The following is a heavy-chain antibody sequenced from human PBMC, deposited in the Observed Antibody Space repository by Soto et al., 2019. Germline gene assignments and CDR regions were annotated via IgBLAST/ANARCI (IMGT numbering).Heavy chain of an antibody. CDR2: ISDGGST. CDR3: ARDGSFTMVRGVYGMDV. CDR1: GGSIYTYY. Sequence: SETLSLTCNVSGGSIYTYYWNWIRQSPGKGLEWIGYISDGGSTNYNPSLKSRVTISVDTSKNQFSLKLSSVTAADTAVYYCARDGSFTMVRGVYGMDVWGGGTTVAVSS. J-gene: IGHJ6*04. V-gene: IGHV4-59*01. D-gene: IGHD3-10*01.